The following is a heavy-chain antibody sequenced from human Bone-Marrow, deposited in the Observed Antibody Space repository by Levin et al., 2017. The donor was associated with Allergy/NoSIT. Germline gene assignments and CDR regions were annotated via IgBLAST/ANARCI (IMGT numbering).Heavy chain of an antibody. CDR3: ARDPARNMGGSSWYLDY. D-gene: IGHD6-13*01. CDR2: ISSSSSYI. V-gene: IGHV3-21*01. J-gene: IGHJ4*02. CDR1: EFTFSSYS. Sequence: PGGSLRLSCAASEFTFSSYSMNWVRQAPGKGLEWVSSISSSSSYIYYADSVKGRFTISRDNAKNSLYLQMNSLRAEDTAVYYCARDPARNMGGSSWYLDYWDQGTLVTVSS.